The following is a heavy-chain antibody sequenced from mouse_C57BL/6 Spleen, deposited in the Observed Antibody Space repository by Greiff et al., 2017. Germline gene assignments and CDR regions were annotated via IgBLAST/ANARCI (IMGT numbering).Heavy chain of an antibody. V-gene: IGHV1-4*01. CDR2: INPSSGYT. CDR3: ARKTTVVEYFDV. J-gene: IGHJ1*03. CDR1: GYTFTSYT. D-gene: IGHD1-1*01. Sequence: VQLQQSGAELARPGASVKMSCKASGYTFTSYTMHWVKQRPGQGLEWIGYINPSSGYTKYNQKFKDKATLTADKSSSTAYMQLSSLTSEDSAVYYCARKTTVVEYFDVWGTGTTVTVSS.